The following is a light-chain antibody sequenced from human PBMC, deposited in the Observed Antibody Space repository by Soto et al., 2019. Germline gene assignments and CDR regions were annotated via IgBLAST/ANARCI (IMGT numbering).Light chain of an antibody. CDR2: SNN. J-gene: IGLJ3*02. V-gene: IGLV1-44*01. Sequence: QSVLTQPPSASGTPGQRVAISCFGSTSNIGSNTVNWYQQLPGTAPKLLIYSNNQRPSGVPDRFSGSKSGTSASLAISGLLSEDEADYYCAAWDDSPNGPVFGGGTKVTVL. CDR3: AAWDDSPNGPV. CDR1: TSNIGSNT.